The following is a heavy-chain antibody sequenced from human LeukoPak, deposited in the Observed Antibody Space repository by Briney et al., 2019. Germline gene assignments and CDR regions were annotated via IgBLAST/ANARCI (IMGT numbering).Heavy chain of an antibody. CDR3: ARPIFGVVRSYYYYMDV. J-gene: IGHJ6*03. CDR1: GFTFSSYS. V-gene: IGHV3-21*01. CDR2: ISSSSSYI. D-gene: IGHD3-3*01. Sequence: GGSLRLSCAASGFTFSSYSMNWVRQAPGKGLERVSSISSSSSYIYYADSVKGRFTISRDNAKNSLYLQMNSLRAEDTAVYYCARPIFGVVRSYYYYMDVWGKGTTVTVSS.